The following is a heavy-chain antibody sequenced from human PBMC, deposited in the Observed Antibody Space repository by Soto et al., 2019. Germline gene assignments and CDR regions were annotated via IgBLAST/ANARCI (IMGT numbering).Heavy chain of an antibody. Sequence: QIQLVQSGAEVKKPGASVKVSCKASGYTFTSYGISWVRQAPGQGLEWMGWITAYNGNINYGQKFQGRVTMTTDTSTSTAYMELRSLRSDDTAIYYCARAFVSCSRTSCYDFDYWGQGTLVTVSS. J-gene: IGHJ4*02. CDR2: ITAYNGNI. D-gene: IGHD2-2*01. V-gene: IGHV1-18*01. CDR1: GYTFTSYG. CDR3: ARAFVSCSRTSCYDFDY.